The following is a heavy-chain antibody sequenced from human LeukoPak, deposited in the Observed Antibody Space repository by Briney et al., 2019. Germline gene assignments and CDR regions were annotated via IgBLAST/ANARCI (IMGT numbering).Heavy chain of an antibody. Sequence: GGSLRLSCAASGFTFSDYYMSWIRQAPGKGLKWVSYISSSGSTIYYADSVKGRFTIPRDNAKNSLYLQMNSLRAEDTAVYYCARDRVYYYDSSGYYYDYWGQGTLVTVSS. J-gene: IGHJ4*02. CDR1: GFTFSDYY. CDR2: ISSSGSTI. CDR3: ARDRVYYYDSSGYYYDY. V-gene: IGHV3-11*01. D-gene: IGHD3-22*01.